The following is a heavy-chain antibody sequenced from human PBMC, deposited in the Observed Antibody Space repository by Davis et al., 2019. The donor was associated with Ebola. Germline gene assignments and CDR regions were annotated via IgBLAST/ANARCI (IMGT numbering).Heavy chain of an antibody. CDR3: AREMASSFDY. D-gene: IGHD5-24*01. J-gene: IGHJ4*02. CDR1: GGSVSSGSYY. V-gene: IGHV4-61*01. CDR2: IYYSGST. Sequence: GSLRLSCTVSGGSVSSGSYYWSWIRQPPGKGLEWIGYIYYSGSTNYNPSLKSRVTISVDTSKNQFSLKLSSVTAADTAVYYCAREMASSFDYWGQGTLVTVSS.